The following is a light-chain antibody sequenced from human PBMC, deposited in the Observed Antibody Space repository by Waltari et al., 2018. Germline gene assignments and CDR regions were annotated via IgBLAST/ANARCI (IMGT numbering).Light chain of an antibody. Sequence: QSALTQPPSASGPPGQSVTNSCTGTSSEVGGYTYVPWYQQHPGKVPKLMIYEVSKRPSGVPDRFSGSKSGNTASLTVSGLQAEDEADYYCSSYAGSNNLGVFGGGTKLTVL. CDR1: SSEVGGYTY. V-gene: IGLV2-8*01. J-gene: IGLJ2*01. CDR3: SSYAGSNNLGV. CDR2: EVS.